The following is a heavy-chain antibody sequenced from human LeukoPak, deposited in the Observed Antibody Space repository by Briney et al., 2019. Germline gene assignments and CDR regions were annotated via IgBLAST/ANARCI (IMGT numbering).Heavy chain of an antibody. Sequence: SETLSLTCAVYGGSFSGYYWSWIRQPPGKGLEWIGEINHSGSTNYNPSLKSRVTISVDTSKNQFSLKLSSVTAADTAVYYCAGGGQWLPKYFQHWGQGTLVTVSS. CDR1: GGSFSGYY. J-gene: IGHJ1*01. D-gene: IGHD6-19*01. V-gene: IGHV4-34*01. CDR3: AGGGQWLPKYFQH. CDR2: INHSGST.